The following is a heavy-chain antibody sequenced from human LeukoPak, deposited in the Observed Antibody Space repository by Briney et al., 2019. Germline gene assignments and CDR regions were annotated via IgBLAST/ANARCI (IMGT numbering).Heavy chain of an antibody. J-gene: IGHJ4*02. CDR3: ARSPPETRGSGSYYIWAQTFFDY. CDR1: GGSISSYY. Sequence: SETLSLTCTVSGGSISSYYWSWIRQPPGKGLEWIGYIYYSGSTNYNPSLKSRVTISVDTSKNQFSLKLSSVTAADTAVYYCARSPPETRGSGSYYIWAQTFFDYWGQGTLVTVSS. D-gene: IGHD3-10*01. V-gene: IGHV4-59*01. CDR2: IYYSGST.